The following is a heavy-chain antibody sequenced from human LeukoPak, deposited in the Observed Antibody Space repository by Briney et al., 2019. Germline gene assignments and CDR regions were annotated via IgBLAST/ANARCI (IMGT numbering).Heavy chain of an antibody. CDR3: ARAPVGDTAMVMDY. CDR1: GTTFTDYY. J-gene: IGHJ4*02. D-gene: IGHD5-18*01. Sequence: APVRASCKASGTTFTDYYMTWWRQATGRGLEWMGWIHPNSGGTTFAQTFQGRVTMTRATSISTAYMELSGLTSDDTAVYYCARAPVGDTAMVMDYWGQGTLVTVSS. CDR2: IHPNSGGT. V-gene: IGHV1-2*02.